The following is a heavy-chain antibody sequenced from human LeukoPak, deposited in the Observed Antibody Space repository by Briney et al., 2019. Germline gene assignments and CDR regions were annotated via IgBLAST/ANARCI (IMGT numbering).Heavy chain of an antibody. CDR3: ARLGPYCSSTSCSNYYYYYMDV. J-gene: IGHJ6*03. CDR1: GYSISSGYY. CDR2: INHSGST. Sequence: SETLSLTCTVSGYSISSGYYWSWIRQPPGKGLEWIGEINHSGSTNYNPSLKSRVTISVDTSKNQFSLKLSSVTAADTAVYYCARLGPYCSSTSCSNYYYYYMDVWGKGTTVTISS. D-gene: IGHD2-2*01. V-gene: IGHV4-38-2*02.